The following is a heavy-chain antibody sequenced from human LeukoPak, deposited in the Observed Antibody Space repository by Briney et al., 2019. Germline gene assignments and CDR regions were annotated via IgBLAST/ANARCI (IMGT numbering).Heavy chain of an antibody. CDR3: VRNRGRGTVTTYELFDY. V-gene: IGHV3-21*01. CDR1: GFTFSSYS. CDR2: ISSSGSYI. J-gene: IGHJ4*02. D-gene: IGHD4-17*01. Sequence: GGSLRLSCAVSGFTFSSYSMNWVRQAPGRGLEWVSSISSSGSYINYADSVKGRFTISRDNAKNSLYLQMNSLTAEDTAVYYCVRNRGRGTVTTYELFDYWGQGTLVTVSS.